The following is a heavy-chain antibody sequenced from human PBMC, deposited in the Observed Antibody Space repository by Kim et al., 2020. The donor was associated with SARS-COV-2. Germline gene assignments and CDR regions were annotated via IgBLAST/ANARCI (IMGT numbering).Heavy chain of an antibody. D-gene: IGHD3-10*01. CDR2: TRNKANSYTT. CDR3: ARELILLWFGELHYYFDY. V-gene: IGHV3-72*01. CDR1: GFTFSDHY. J-gene: IGHJ4*02. Sequence: GGSLRLSCAASGFTFSDHYMDWVRQAPGKGLEWVGRTRNKANSYTTEYAASVKGRFTISRDDSKNSLYLQMNSLKTEDTAVYYCARELILLWFGELHYYFDYWGQGTLVTVSS.